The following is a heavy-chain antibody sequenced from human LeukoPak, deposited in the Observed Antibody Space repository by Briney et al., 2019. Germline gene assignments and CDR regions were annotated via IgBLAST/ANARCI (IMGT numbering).Heavy chain of an antibody. CDR1: GFTFSSHW. V-gene: IGHV3-74*01. J-gene: IGHJ4*02. CDR2: INTDGSTT. CDR3: ARDYKYHPDY. D-gene: IGHD1-14*01. Sequence: GGSLRLSCAASGFTFSSHWMHWVRQAPGKGLVWVSSINTDGSTTTYADSVKGRFTISRDNAKNTPYLQMNSLRAEDTAVYYCARDYKYHPDYWGQGTLVTVSS.